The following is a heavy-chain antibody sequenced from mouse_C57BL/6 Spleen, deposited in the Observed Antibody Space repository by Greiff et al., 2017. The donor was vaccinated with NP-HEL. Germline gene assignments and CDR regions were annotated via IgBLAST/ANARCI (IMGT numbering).Heavy chain of an antibody. J-gene: IGHJ1*03. CDR2: ISSGSSTI. CDR3: ARAGSPHWYFDV. V-gene: IGHV5-17*01. Sequence: DVMLVESGGGLVKPGGSLKLSCAASGFTFSDYGMHWVRQAPEKGLEWVAYISSGSSTIYYADTVKGRFTISRDNAKNTLFLQMTSLRSEDTAMYYCARAGSPHWYFDVWGTGTTVTVSS. CDR1: GFTFSDYG.